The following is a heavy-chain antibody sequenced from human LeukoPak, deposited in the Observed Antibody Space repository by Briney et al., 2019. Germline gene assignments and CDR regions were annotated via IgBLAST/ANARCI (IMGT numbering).Heavy chain of an antibody. CDR3: ASSRRLVGANDNWFDP. CDR1: GYTFTGHY. Sequence: GASAKVSCKASGYTFTGHYMHWVRQAPGQGLEWMGWINPNSGGTNYAQKFQGRVTMTRDTSISTAYMELSRLRSDDTAVYYCASSRRLVGANDNWFDPWGQGTPVTVSS. V-gene: IGHV1-2*02. D-gene: IGHD1-26*01. J-gene: IGHJ5*02. CDR2: INPNSGGT.